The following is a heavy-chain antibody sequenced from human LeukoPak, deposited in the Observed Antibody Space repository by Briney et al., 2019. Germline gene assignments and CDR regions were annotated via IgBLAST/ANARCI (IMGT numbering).Heavy chain of an antibody. V-gene: IGHV3-7*01. CDR3: ARRGGSSSRRSPIDY. CDR1: GFTFSGYW. CDR2: IKEDGSEK. J-gene: IGHJ4*02. Sequence: PGGSLRLSCAASGFTFSGYWMSWVRQAPGEGPEFVANIKEDGSEKSYVDSVRGRFTISRANAKNSLFLQMNGLRAEDTAVYYCARRGGSSSRRSPIDYWGQGTLVTVSS. D-gene: IGHD6-6*01.